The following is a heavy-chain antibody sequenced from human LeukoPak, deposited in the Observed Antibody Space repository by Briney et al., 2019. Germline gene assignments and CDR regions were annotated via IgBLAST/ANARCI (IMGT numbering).Heavy chain of an antibody. CDR2: IKQDGSEK. Sequence: GGSLRLSCAASEFTFGGYAMSWVRQAPGKGLEWVANIKQDGSEKYYVDSVKGRLTISRDNAKNSLYLQMNSLRAEDTAVYYCANEGYSSGWTTYWGQGTLVTVSS. CDR3: ANEGYSSGWTTY. CDR1: EFTFGGYA. D-gene: IGHD6-19*01. V-gene: IGHV3-7*01. J-gene: IGHJ4*02.